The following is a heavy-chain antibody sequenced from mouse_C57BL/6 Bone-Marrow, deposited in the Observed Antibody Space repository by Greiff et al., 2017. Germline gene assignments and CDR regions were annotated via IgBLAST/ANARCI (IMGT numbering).Heavy chain of an antibody. CDR3: ARERRRGGTCYFDY. CDR1: GYTFTDYY. J-gene: IGHJ2*01. Sequence: EVQLQQSGPVLVKPGASVKMSCKASGYTFTDYYMNWVKQSHGKSLEWIGGINPYNGGTSYNQKFKGQATLTVDKSSSTAYMELNSMTSEDSAVYDWARERRRGGTCYFDYGGQGTTLTVSS. V-gene: IGHV1-19*01. CDR2: INPYNGGT.